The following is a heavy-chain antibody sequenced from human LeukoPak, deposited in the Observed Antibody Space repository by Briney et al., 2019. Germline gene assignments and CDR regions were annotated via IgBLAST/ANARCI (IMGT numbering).Heavy chain of an antibody. D-gene: IGHD5-24*01. J-gene: IGHJ4*02. CDR1: GFTFSSYN. CDR3: AREGYSPRDGYNFNFDY. Sequence: GGSLRLSCAASGFTFSSYNMNWVRQAPGKGLEWVSSITSDSRYMYYADSVKGRFTISRDNAKNTLYLQMNSLRAEDTAVYYCAREGYSPRDGYNFNFDYRGQGILVTVSS. CDR2: ITSDSRYM. V-gene: IGHV3-21*01.